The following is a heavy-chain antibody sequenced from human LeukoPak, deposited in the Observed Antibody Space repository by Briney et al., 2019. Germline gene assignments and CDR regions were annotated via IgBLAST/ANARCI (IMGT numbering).Heavy chain of an antibody. D-gene: IGHD3-22*01. CDR1: GGSISSYY. V-gene: IGHV4-59*01. CDR2: IYYSGST. Sequence: SETLSLTCTVSGGSISSYYWSWIRQPPGKGLEWIGYIYYSGSTNYNPSLKSRVTISVDTSKNQFSLKLSSVTAADTAVYYCARANYYDSSSDAFDIWGQGTMVTVSS. J-gene: IGHJ3*02. CDR3: ARANYYDSSSDAFDI.